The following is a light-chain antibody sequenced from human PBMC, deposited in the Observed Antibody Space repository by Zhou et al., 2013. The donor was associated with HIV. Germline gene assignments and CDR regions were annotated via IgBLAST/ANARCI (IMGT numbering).Light chain of an antibody. J-gene: IGKJ4*01. CDR1: QDISHS. CDR3: HSFHTPLT. V-gene: IGKV1-NL1*01. CDR2: GAS. Sequence: DIQMTQSPSSLSASVGDRVTITCRASQDISHSLAWYQQRPGKAPKLLVYGASSLESGVPSRFSGSGSGTDYTLTISSLQPEDFATYYCHSFHTPLTFGGGTTVGDQT.